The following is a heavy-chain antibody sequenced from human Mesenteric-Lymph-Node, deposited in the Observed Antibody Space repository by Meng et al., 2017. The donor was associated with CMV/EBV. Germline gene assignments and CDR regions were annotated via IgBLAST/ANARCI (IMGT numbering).Heavy chain of an antibody. CDR2: ISGTGNTI. CDR1: GSTFSNSV. CDR3: ARERKEIFGVVIPRGYFDY. J-gene: IGHJ4*02. Sequence: GGSLRLSCTASGSTFSNSVMIWVRQAPGKGLEWVSYISGTGNTIYYADSVKGRFTISRDNAKNSLYLQMNNLRAENTAVYYCARERKEIFGVVIPRGYFDYWGQGTLVTVSS. V-gene: IGHV3-48*04. D-gene: IGHD3-3*01.